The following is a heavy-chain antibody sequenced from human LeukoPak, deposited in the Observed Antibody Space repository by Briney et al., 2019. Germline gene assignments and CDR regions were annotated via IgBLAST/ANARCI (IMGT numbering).Heavy chain of an antibody. D-gene: IGHD1-26*01. Sequence: ASVKVSCKASGYTFTGYYMHWVRQAPGQGLEWMGWINPNSGCTHYAQKFQGRVTMTRDTSISTAYMERSRLRSDDTAVYYCARGGELWKLPTYWGQGTLVTVSS. CDR2: INPNSGCT. J-gene: IGHJ4*02. V-gene: IGHV1-2*02. CDR3: ARGGELWKLPTY. CDR1: GYTFTGYY.